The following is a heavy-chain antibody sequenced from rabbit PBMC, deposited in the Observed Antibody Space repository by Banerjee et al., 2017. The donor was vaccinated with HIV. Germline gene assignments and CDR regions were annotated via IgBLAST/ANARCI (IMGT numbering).Heavy chain of an antibody. CDR2: INSSSRNV. V-gene: IGHV1S40*01. Sequence: QSLEESGGDLVKPGASLTLTCKASGIDFSSRAMCWVRQAPGKGLEWVGCINSSSRNVVYASWATGRFTISKTSSTTVTLQMTSLTAADTATYLCARDLAGVIGWNFNLWAQAPWSPS. CDR1: GIDFSSRA. J-gene: IGHJ4*01. D-gene: IGHD4-1*01. CDR3: ARDLAGVIGWNFNL.